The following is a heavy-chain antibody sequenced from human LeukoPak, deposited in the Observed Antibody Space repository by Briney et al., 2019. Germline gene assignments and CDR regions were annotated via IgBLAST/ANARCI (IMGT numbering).Heavy chain of an antibody. CDR2: MYSGGTT. D-gene: IGHD2-2*02. J-gene: IGHJ4*02. CDR1: GFTVSSSY. Sequence: PGGSLRLSCAASGFTVSSSYMSWVRQAPGKSLEWVSVMYSGGTTYYADSVKGRFTISRDNSKNTLYLQMNSLRAEDTAVYYCAKDRGYCSSTSCYTGYLNYWGQGTLVTVSS. V-gene: IGHV3-53*05. CDR3: AKDRGYCSSTSCYTGYLNY.